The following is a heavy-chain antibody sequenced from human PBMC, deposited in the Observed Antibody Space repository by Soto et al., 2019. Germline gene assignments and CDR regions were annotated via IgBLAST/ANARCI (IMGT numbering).Heavy chain of an antibody. D-gene: IGHD5-12*01. CDR3: AHFYSGYDFSSFVYFDY. CDR1: PFSLSTSGVG. V-gene: IGHV2-5*02. CDR2: IYWDDDK. Sequence: GSGPTLVNRTQSLTLTCTWSPFSLSTSGVGVGWIRQPPGKALEWLALIYWDDDKRYSPSLKSRLTITKDTSKNQVVLTMTNMDPVDTATYYCAHFYSGYDFSSFVYFDYWGQGTLVTVSS. J-gene: IGHJ4*02.